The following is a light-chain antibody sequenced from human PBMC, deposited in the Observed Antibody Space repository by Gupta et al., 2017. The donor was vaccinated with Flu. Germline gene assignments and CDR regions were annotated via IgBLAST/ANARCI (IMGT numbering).Light chain of an antibody. CDR3: QQSDSIQWT. CDR1: QSLNNY. V-gene: IGKV1-39*01. J-gene: IGKJ1*01. Sequence: PSSLSASVGDRVTITCRASQSLNNYLNWYQQKPGKAPRILIFGASSLQSGVPSRFSGSGSGTDFTLTISRLQPEDFATYYCQQSDSIQWTFGQATKVEIK. CDR2: GAS.